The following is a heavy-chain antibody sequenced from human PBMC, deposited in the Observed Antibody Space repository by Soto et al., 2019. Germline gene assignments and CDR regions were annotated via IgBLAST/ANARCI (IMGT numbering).Heavy chain of an antibody. V-gene: IGHV1-18*04. CDR1: GYTFTSYG. CDR3: AKDLSRWLGSDYYNGMDV. CDR2: ISAYNGNT. J-gene: IGHJ6*02. Sequence: AASVKVSCKASGYTFTSYGISWVRQAPGQGLEWMGWISAYNGNTNYAQKLQGRVTMTTDTSTSTAYMELNSLRAEDTAVYYCAKDLSRWLGSDYYNGMDVWGQGTTVTVSS. D-gene: IGHD6-19*01.